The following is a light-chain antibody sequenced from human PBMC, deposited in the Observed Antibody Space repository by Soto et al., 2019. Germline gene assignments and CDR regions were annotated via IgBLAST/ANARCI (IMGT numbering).Light chain of an antibody. CDR1: SSDVSGYNY. Sequence: QFALTQPPSESGSPGQSVTISCTGTSSDVSGYNYVSWYQQHPGKAPKLMIYEVNKRPSGVPDRFSGSKSGNTASLTVSGLQAEDEADYYCSSYAGSNNLVFGGGTKLTVL. CDR2: EVN. J-gene: IGLJ2*01. V-gene: IGLV2-8*01. CDR3: SSYAGSNNLV.